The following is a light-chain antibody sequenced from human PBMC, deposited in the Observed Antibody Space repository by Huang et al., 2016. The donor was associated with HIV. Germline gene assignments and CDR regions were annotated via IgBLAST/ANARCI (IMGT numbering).Light chain of an antibody. CDR3: LQDYSYPYT. J-gene: IGKJ2*01. CDR1: QGIGDD. V-gene: IGKV1-6*01. Sequence: AIQMTQSPSSLSASVGDRVTITCRASQGIGDDLGWYQQKPGKAPKLLIYAASSLQNGVPSSFSGSGSGTDFTLTISNLQPEDSATYYCLQDYSYPYTFGQGTKLEIK. CDR2: AAS.